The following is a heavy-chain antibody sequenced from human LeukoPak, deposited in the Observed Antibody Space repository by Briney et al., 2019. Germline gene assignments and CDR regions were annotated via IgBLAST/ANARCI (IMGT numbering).Heavy chain of an antibody. Sequence: GGSLRLSCAASGFTFSRYAMSWVRLAPGKGLEWVSAISGRGGSTYYALPVKVRFTISRDNSKHTLYLQMDSLSAEDTAVYYCAKDHYGGNHYYFGMDVWGQGTTVTVSS. V-gene: IGHV3-23*01. D-gene: IGHD4-23*01. CDR3: AKDHYGGNHYYFGMDV. CDR2: ISGRGGST. CDR1: GFTFSRYA. J-gene: IGHJ6*02.